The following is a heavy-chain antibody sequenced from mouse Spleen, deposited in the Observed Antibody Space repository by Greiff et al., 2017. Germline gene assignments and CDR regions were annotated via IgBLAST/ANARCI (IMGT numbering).Heavy chain of an antibody. D-gene: IGHD2-4*01. J-gene: IGHJ4*01. CDR1: GFSLTSYG. V-gene: IGHV2-6-1*01. CDR3: ARHNYDYDGGAMDY. CDR2: IWSDGST. Sequence: VMLVESGPGLVAPSQSLSITCTVSGFSLTSYGVHWVRQPPGKGLEWLVVIWSDGSTTYNSALKSRLSISKDNSKSQVFLKMNSLQTDDTAMYYCARHNYDYDGGAMDYWGQGTSVTVSS.